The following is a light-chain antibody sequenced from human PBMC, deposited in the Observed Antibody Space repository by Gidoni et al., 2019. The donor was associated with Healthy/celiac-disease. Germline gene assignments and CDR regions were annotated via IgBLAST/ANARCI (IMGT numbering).Light chain of an antibody. V-gene: IGKV1-8*01. CDR2: AAS. CDR1: QGISSY. J-gene: IGKJ1*01. Sequence: AIRMTQSPSSLSASTGDRVTITCRASQGISSYVAWYQQQPGKAPKLLIYAASTLQSAVPARFSGSGSGTDFTLTILCLQSEDFATYYCQQYYSYPLTFGQGTKVESK. CDR3: QQYYSYPLT.